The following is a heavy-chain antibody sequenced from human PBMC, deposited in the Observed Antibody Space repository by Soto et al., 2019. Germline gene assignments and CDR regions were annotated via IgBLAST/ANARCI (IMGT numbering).Heavy chain of an antibody. CDR2: ISYDGSNK. Sequence: GGSLRLSCAASGFTFNTYAIHWVRQAPGKGLEWVAVISYDGSNKYYADSVKGRFTISRDNSKNTLYLQMNSLRAEDTAVYYCARDRTIFGVVSELNWFDPWGQGTLVTVSS. D-gene: IGHD3-3*01. J-gene: IGHJ5*02. V-gene: IGHV3-30-3*01. CDR3: ARDRTIFGVVSELNWFDP. CDR1: GFTFNTYA.